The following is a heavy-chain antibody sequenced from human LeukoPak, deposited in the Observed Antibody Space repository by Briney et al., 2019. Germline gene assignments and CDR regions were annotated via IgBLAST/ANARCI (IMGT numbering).Heavy chain of an antibody. CDR2: MNPNGGNT. V-gene: IGHV1-8*01. CDR1: GYTFTSYD. CDR3: ATGSPRIRGGGMDV. D-gene: IGHD2-15*01. J-gene: IGHJ6*02. Sequence: ASVKVSCKASGYTFTSYDINWVRQATGQGLEWMGWMNPNGGNTGYAQKFQGRVTMTRNTSISTAYMELSSLRSEDTAVYYCATGSPRIRGGGMDVWGQGITVTVSS.